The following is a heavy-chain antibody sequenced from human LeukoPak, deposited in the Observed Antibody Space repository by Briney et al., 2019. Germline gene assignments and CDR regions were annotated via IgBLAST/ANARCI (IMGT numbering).Heavy chain of an antibody. CDR1: GGSISSGCYY. CDR2: IYTSGST. D-gene: IGHD6-19*01. J-gene: IGHJ3*02. CDR3: ARDGQYSSGWYTRREAFDI. V-gene: IGHV4-61*02. Sequence: SETLSLTCTVSGGSISSGCYYWSWIRQPAGKGLEWIGRIYTSGSTNYNPSLKSRVTISVDTSKSQFSLKLSSVTAADTAVYYCARDGQYSSGWYTRREAFDIWGQGTMVTVSS.